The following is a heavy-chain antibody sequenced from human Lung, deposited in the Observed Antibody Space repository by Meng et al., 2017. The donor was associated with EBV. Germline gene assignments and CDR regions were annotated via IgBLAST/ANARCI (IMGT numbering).Heavy chain of an antibody. CDR2: INPSGGSS. CDR3: ARVSKGGSYRFDP. J-gene: IGHJ5*02. CDR1: GYTFNTYY. V-gene: IGHV1-46*02. D-gene: IGHD1-26*01. Sequence: GQLVESGGEVKKPGASVRVSCKASGYTFNTYYMHWVRQAPGQGLEWMGVINPSGGSSIYAQRFQGRVTMTSDTSTTTVYMDLSSLRSEDTAVYYCARVSKGGSYRFDPWGQGTLVTVSS.